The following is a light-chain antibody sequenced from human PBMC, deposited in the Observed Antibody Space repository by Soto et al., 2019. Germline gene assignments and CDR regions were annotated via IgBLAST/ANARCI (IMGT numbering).Light chain of an antibody. CDR2: DAS. V-gene: IGKV3-20*01. J-gene: IGKJ1*01. CDR3: QHYGSSRT. Sequence: EFVLTQSPGTLSLSPGERATLSCRASQTVRNNYLAWYQQKPGQAPRLLIYDASSRATAIPDRFSGSGSGTDFTLTISRLEPEDFAVYYCQHYGSSRTFGQGTKVDIK. CDR1: QTVRNNY.